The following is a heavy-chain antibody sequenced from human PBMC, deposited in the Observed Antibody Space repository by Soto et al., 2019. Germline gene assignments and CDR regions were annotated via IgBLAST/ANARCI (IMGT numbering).Heavy chain of an antibody. CDR1: GYTFTSYG. CDR3: ARDRWLAAFDY. CDR2: ISAYNGNT. J-gene: IGHJ4*02. Sequence: GASVKVSCKASGYTFTSYGISWVRQAPGQGLEWMGWISAYNGNTNYAQKLQGWVTMTRDTSISTAYMELSRLRSDDTAVYYCARDRWLAAFDYWGQGTLVTVSS. V-gene: IGHV1-18*01. D-gene: IGHD6-19*01.